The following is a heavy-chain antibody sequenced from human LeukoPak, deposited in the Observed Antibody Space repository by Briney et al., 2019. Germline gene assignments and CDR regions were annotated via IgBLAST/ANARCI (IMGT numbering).Heavy chain of an antibody. CDR1: GGTFSSYA. D-gene: IGHD6-13*01. Sequence: SVKVSCKASGGTFSSYAISWVRQAPGQGLEWMGGIIPIFGTANYAQKFQGRVTITADKSTSTAYMELSSLRSEDTAVYYCARDRGAAGEYFQHWGQGTLVTVSS. V-gene: IGHV1-69*06. CDR3: ARDRGAAGEYFQH. J-gene: IGHJ1*01. CDR2: IIPIFGTA.